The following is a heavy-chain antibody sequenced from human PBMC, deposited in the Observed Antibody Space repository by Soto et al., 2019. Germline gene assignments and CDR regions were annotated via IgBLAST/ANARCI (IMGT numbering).Heavy chain of an antibody. D-gene: IGHD6-19*01. CDR1: AGSFSGYY. CDR3: ARGFRIAGAGYYFYY. CDR2: INHSGGT. Sequence: PSETLAFPCAPYAGSFSGYYWSWIRQPPGQGLERIGAINHSGGTNYNPSLQSRVTISVDTSKYHFSLKLSSFTAADTAVYNWARGFRIAGAGYYFYYLGQETRGAVAS. J-gene: IGHJ4*02. V-gene: IGHV4-34*01.